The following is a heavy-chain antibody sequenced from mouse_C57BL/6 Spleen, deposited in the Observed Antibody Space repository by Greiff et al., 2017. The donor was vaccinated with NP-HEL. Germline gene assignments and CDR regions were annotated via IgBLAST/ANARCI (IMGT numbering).Heavy chain of an antibody. J-gene: IGHJ2*01. CDR2: ISSGGSYT. CDR1: GFTFSSYG. Sequence: EVQVVESGGDLVKPGGSLKLSCAASGFTFSSYGMSWVRQTPDKRLEWVATISSGGSYTYYPDSVKGRFTISRDNAKNTLYLQMSSLKSEDTAMYYCARHLMDDYLYYFDYWGQGTTLTVSS. D-gene: IGHD2-4*01. V-gene: IGHV5-6*01. CDR3: ARHLMDDYLYYFDY.